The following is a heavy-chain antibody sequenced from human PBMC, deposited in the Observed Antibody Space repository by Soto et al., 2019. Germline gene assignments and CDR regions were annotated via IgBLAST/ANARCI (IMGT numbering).Heavy chain of an antibody. CDR3: ARETEGGYYDY. V-gene: IGHV1-69*02. Sequence: QVQLVQSGAEVKKPGSSVKVSCKASGGTFSSYTISWVRQAPGQGLEWMGRIIPILGIANYAQKSQGRVTITADKSTSTAYMELSSLRSEDTAVYYCARETEGGYYDYWGQGTLVTVSS. CDR1: GGTFSSYT. J-gene: IGHJ4*02. CDR2: IIPILGIA. D-gene: IGHD3-22*01.